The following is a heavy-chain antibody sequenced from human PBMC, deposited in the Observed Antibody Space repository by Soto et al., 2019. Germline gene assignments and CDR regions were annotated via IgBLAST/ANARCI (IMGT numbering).Heavy chain of an antibody. CDR1: GYTFTSYY. Sequence: ASVKVSCKASGYTFTSYYMHWVRQAPGQGLEWMGIINPSGGSTSYAQKFQGRVTMTRDTSTSTVYMELSSLRSEDTAVYYCAKYYDFWSPRYGMDVWGQGTTVTVSS. J-gene: IGHJ6*02. D-gene: IGHD3-3*01. CDR3: AKYYDFWSPRYGMDV. V-gene: IGHV1-46*01. CDR2: INPSGGST.